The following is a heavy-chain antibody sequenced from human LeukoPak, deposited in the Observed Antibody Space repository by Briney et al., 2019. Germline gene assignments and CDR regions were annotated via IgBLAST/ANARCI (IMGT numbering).Heavy chain of an antibody. CDR2: IKQDGSVR. D-gene: IGHD6-6*01. Sequence: GGSLRLSCAASGFTLNRHWMTWVRQAPGKGLEWVANIKQDGSVRYYVDSVKGRFTISRDNAKNTLYLQMNSLRVEDTAVYCCARSIALAESYWGQGTLVTVSS. J-gene: IGHJ4*02. CDR3: ARSIALAESY. V-gene: IGHV3-7*01. CDR1: GFTLNRHW.